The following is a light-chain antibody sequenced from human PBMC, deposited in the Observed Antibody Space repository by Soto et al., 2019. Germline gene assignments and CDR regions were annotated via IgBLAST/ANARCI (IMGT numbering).Light chain of an antibody. J-gene: IGKJ1*01. CDR3: LQRSGWPWT. Sequence: EIVLTQSPATLSLSPGERATLSCRASQSVSSYLAWYQQKPGQAPRLLIYDASNRATDIPARFSGSGSGTGFTLTISSLEPEDFAVYYCLQRSGWPWTVGQGTKVEIK. CDR2: DAS. CDR1: QSVSSY. V-gene: IGKV3-11*01.